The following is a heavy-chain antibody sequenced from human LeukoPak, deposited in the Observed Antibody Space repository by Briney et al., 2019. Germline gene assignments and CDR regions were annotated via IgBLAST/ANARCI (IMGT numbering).Heavy chain of an antibody. CDR3: ARQSPSERYPRYFDH. Sequence: SETLSLTCSVSGGSISSSSYSWGWIRQPPGKGLEWIATIYSRGTTYYNPSLGSRVTISADTSKNQFSLKVYSVTAADTAVYFCARQSPSERYPRYFDHWGQGTLVTVSS. V-gene: IGHV4-39*01. D-gene: IGHD1-1*01. CDR2: IYSRGTT. CDR1: GGSISSSSYS. J-gene: IGHJ4*02.